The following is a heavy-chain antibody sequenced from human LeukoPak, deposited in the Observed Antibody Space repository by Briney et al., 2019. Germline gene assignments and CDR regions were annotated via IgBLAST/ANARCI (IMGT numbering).Heavy chain of an antibody. Sequence: SVKVSFKASGFTFTSSAMQWVRQARGQRLEWIGWIVVGSGNTNYAQKFQERVTITRDMSTSTAYMELSSLRSEDTAVYYCAAQYYDSSGSLMDVWGQGTTVTVSS. CDR3: AAQYYDSSGSLMDV. J-gene: IGHJ6*02. CDR2: IVVGSGNT. CDR1: GFTFTSSA. V-gene: IGHV1-58*02. D-gene: IGHD3-22*01.